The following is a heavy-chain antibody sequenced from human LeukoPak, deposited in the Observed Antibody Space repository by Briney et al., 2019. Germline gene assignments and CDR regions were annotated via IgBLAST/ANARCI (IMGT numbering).Heavy chain of an antibody. V-gene: IGHV1-18*04. CDR1: GYTFTSYG. D-gene: IGHD3-9*01. CDR2: ISAYNGNT. CDR3: ARESYDILTGLIRTKRLDY. J-gene: IGHJ4*02. Sequence: GASVKVSCKASGYTFTSYGISWVRQAPGQGLEWMGWISAYNGNTNYAQKLQGRVTMTTDTSTSTAYMELRSLRSGDTAVYYCARESYDILTGLIRTKRLDYWGQGTLVTVSS.